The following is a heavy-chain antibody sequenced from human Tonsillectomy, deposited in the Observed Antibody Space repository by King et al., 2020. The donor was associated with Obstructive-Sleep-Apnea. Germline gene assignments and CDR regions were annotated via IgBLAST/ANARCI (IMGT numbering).Heavy chain of an antibody. Sequence: QLQESGPGLVKPSETLSLTCTVSGGSISSSSYYWGWIRQPPGKGLEWIGSIYYSGSTYYNPSLKSRVTISVDTSKNQFSLKLSSVTAAETAVYYCARDQGEVDTAMAWGYWGQGTLVTVSS. D-gene: IGHD5-18*01. CDR3: ARDQGEVDTAMAWGY. V-gene: IGHV4-39*07. J-gene: IGHJ4*02. CDR2: IYYSGST. CDR1: GGSISSSSYY.